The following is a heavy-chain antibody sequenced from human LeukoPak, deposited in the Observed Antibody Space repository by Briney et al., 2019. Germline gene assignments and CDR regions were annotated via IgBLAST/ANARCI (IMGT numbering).Heavy chain of an antibody. V-gene: IGHV4-59*01. Sequence: SETLSLTCTVSGGSISSYYWSWIRQPPGKGLEWIGYIYYSGSTNYNPSLKSRVTISVDTSKNQFSLKLSSVTAADTAVYYCARDSLGYCGGDCSFSIWGQGTMVTVSS. CDR1: GGSISSYY. J-gene: IGHJ3*02. CDR3: ARDSLGYCGGDCSFSI. D-gene: IGHD2-21*01. CDR2: IYYSGST.